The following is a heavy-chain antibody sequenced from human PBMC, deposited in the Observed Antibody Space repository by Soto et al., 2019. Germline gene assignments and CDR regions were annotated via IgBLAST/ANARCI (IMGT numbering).Heavy chain of an antibody. CDR2: IFYSGGT. Sequence: SETLSLTCTVSGGSILDSTYYWAWIRQSPGKGLEWIGTIFYSGGTFYTPSLKSRVTMSVDTSNNQFSLKLSSVTAADTAVYYCARQASGYYYGWFDPWGQATLVTVS. D-gene: IGHD3-22*01. CDR1: GGSILDSTYY. V-gene: IGHV4-39*01. J-gene: IGHJ5*02. CDR3: ARQASGYYYGWFDP.